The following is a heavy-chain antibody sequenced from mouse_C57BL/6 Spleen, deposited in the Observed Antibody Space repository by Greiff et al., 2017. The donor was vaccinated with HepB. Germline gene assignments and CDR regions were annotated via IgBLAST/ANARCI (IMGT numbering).Heavy chain of an antibody. CDR3: ERMVHDYGYAMDY. J-gene: IGHJ4*01. CDR2: ISSGSSTI. CDR1: GFTFSDYG. D-gene: IGHD1-2*01. V-gene: IGHV5-17*01. Sequence: EVKLVESGGGLVKPGGSLKLSCAASGFTFSDYGMHWVRQAPEKGLEWVAYISSGSSTIYYADTVKGRFTISRDNAKNTLFLQMTILRSEDTAMYYCERMVHDYGYAMDYWGQGASVTVSS.